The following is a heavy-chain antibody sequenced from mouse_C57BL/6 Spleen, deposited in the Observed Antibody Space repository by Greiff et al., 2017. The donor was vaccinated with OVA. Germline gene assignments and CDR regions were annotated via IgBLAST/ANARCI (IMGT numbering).Heavy chain of an antibody. CDR3: ARTLLRSFFDY. Sequence: EVKLMESGGGLVKPGGSLKLSCAASGFTFSDYGMHWVRQAPEKGLEWVAYISSGSSTIYYADTVKGRFTISRDNAKNTLFLQMTSLRSEDTAMYYCARTLLRSFFDYWGQGTTLTVSS. CDR1: GFTFSDYG. D-gene: IGHD1-1*01. V-gene: IGHV5-17*01. CDR2: ISSGSSTI. J-gene: IGHJ2*01.